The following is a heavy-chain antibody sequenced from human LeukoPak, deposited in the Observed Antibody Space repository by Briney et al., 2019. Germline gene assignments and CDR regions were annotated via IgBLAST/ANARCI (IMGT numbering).Heavy chain of an antibody. J-gene: IGHJ4*02. Sequence: GGSLRLSCAASGFTFSSYWMRWVRQAPGKGLVWVSRINTDGSSTYYADSVKGRFTISRDNSKNTLYLQMNSLRAEDTAVYYCAREGDYYDSSGYYQYYFDYWGQGTLVTVSS. V-gene: IGHV3-74*01. CDR3: AREGDYYDSSGYYQYYFDY. CDR2: INTDGSST. D-gene: IGHD3-22*01. CDR1: GFTFSSYW.